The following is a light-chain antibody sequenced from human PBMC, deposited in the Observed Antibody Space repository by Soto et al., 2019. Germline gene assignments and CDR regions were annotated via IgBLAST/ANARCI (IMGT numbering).Light chain of an antibody. CDR3: SSYTGSGTLV. V-gene: IGLV2-14*01. Sequence: QSALTQPASVSGSTGQSITISCTGTNSDVGGYKYVSWYQQHPGKAPRLMIFDVSNRPSGVSNRFSGSKSGNTASLTISGLQAEDESDYYCSSYTGSGTLVFGGGTKLTVL. J-gene: IGLJ2*01. CDR2: DVS. CDR1: NSDVGGYKY.